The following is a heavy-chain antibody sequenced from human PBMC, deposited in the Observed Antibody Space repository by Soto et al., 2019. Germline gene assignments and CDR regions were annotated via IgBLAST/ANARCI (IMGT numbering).Heavy chain of an antibody. CDR2: IYYRGNA. CDR1: DDSINSDKYY. J-gene: IGHJ4*02. D-gene: IGHD3-9*01. Sequence: QLQLQESGPGLVKPSETLSLTCSVSDDSINSDKYYWGWIRQPPGKGLEWIGSIYYRGNAYYNPSRQTRVTISLDKARSQFSRKLNSVTAADSAVYFCARLEGLATISYYFDFWGPGALVTVSS. V-gene: IGHV4-39*01. CDR3: ARLEGLATISYYFDF.